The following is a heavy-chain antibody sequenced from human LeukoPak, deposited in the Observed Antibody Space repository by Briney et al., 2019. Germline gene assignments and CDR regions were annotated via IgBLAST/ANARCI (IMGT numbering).Heavy chain of an antibody. D-gene: IGHD3-9*01. V-gene: IGHV3-30*03. Sequence: GGSLRLSCAASGFTFSSYGMHWVRQAPGKGLEWVAVISYDGNNEYYADSVKGRSTISRDNSKNTLYLQMNSLRAEDTAVYYCGRDDSPLRYFDWPIDYWGQGTLVTVSS. CDR2: ISYDGNNE. CDR1: GFTFSSYG. J-gene: IGHJ4*02. CDR3: GRDDSPLRYFDWPIDY.